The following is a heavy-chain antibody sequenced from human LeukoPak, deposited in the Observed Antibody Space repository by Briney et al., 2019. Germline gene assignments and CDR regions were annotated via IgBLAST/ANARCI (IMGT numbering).Heavy chain of an antibody. V-gene: IGHV3-7*03. CDR1: GFTFSTYW. CDR2: IKEDGSLK. J-gene: IGHJ4*02. Sequence: GGSLRLSCATSGFTFSTYWMSWVRQAPGKGLQWVVNIKEDGSLKYYVDSVKGRFTISRDNAKNSLYLQMNSLRVEDTAVYYCARDVLGRSGEQLDYWGQGTLVTVSS. D-gene: IGHD3-3*01. CDR3: ARDVLGRSGEQLDY.